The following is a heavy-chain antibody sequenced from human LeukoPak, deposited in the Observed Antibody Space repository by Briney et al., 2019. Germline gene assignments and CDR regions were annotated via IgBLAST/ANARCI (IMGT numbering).Heavy chain of an antibody. Sequence: GASVKVSCKASGYTFTGYYMHWVRQAPGQGLEWMGWINPNSGGTNYAQKFQGRVTMTRDTSISTAYMELSRLRSDDTAVYYCARGLITMIVVVNRAYYYYYMDVWGKGTTVTISS. D-gene: IGHD3-22*01. V-gene: IGHV1-2*02. J-gene: IGHJ6*03. CDR1: GYTFTGYY. CDR3: ARGLITMIVVVNRAYYYYYMDV. CDR2: INPNSGGT.